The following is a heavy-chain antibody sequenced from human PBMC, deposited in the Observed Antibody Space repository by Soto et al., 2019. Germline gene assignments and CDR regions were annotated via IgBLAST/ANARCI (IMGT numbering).Heavy chain of an antibody. CDR1: GFSLSTSGVG. V-gene: IGHV2-5*02. J-gene: IGHJ4*02. CDR3: AHRRVGLGFY. CDR2: ISWDDAK. Sequence: QITLKESGPTLVKPTQTLTLTCTFSGFSLSTSGVGVGWIRQPPGKALEWHALISWDDAKDYSSSLNSRLTITKDTSKNRVVLTMTDMAPVDTATYYCAHRRVGLGFYWGQGTLVTVSS. D-gene: IGHD1-26*01.